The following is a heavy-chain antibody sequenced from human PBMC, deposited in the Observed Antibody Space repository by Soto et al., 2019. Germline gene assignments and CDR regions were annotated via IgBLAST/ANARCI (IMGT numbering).Heavy chain of an antibody. CDR2: IYYSGST. CDR1: GGSISSGDYY. V-gene: IGHV4-30-4*01. J-gene: IGHJ4*02. CDR3: ANSRGYDILTGSWFHYFDY. Sequence: PSETLSLTCTVSGGSISSGDYYWSWIRQPPGKGLEWIGYIYYSGSTYYNPSLKSRVTISVDTSKNQFSRKRISVTAADTAVYYCANSRGYDILTGSWFHYFDYWGQGTLVTVSS. D-gene: IGHD3-9*01.